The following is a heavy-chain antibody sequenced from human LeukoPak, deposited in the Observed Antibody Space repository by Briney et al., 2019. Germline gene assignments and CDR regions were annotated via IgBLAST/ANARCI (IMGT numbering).Heavy chain of an antibody. Sequence: PGGSPRLSCAASGFTFSSYAMHWVRQAPGKGLEWVAFIRYDGSNKYYTDSVKGRFTISRDNSKNTLYLQMNSLRAEDTAVYYCARDGGYGYSRIKSAFDYWGQGTLVTVSS. V-gene: IGHV3-30*02. CDR1: GFTFSSYA. CDR2: IRYDGSNK. D-gene: IGHD5-18*01. J-gene: IGHJ4*02. CDR3: ARDGGYGYSRIKSAFDY.